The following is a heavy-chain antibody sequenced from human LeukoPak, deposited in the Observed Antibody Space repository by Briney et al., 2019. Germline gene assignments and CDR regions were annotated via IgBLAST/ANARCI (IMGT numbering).Heavy chain of an antibody. Sequence: PSETLSLTCTVSGGSISSYYWSWIRQPPGKGLEWIGYIYYSGSTNYNPSLKSRVTISVDTSKNQFSLKLSSVTAADTAVYYCARDGVGAVDAFDIWGQGTMVTVSS. D-gene: IGHD6-19*01. V-gene: IGHV4-59*01. J-gene: IGHJ3*02. CDR1: GGSISSYY. CDR2: IYYSGST. CDR3: ARDGVGAVDAFDI.